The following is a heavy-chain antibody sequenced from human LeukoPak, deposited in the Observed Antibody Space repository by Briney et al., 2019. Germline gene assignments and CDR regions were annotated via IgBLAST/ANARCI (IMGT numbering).Heavy chain of an antibody. CDR1: GYTFTSYD. CDR2: MNPNSGNT. V-gene: IGHV1-8*01. J-gene: IGHJ4*02. Sequence: ASVKLSCKASGYTFTSYDINWVRQATGQGLEWMGWMNPNSGNTGYAQKFQGRVTMTRNTSISTAYMELISLRSEDTAVYYCARVNCYGSFGDFDYWGQGTLVTVSS. D-gene: IGHD3-10*01. CDR3: ARVNCYGSFGDFDY.